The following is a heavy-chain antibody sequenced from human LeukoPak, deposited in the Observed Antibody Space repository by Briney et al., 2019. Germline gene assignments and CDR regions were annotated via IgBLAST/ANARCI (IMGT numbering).Heavy chain of an antibody. CDR2: ISYDGSNR. J-gene: IGHJ3*02. CDR3: AKGVVPAAMFAFDI. Sequence: QPGRSLRLSCAASGFTFNSYAMHWVRQAPGKGLEWVAVISYDGSNRYYPDSVKGRFTISRDNSKNTLYLQMNSLRPEDTAVYYCAKGVVPAAMFAFDIWGQGTMGTVPS. V-gene: IGHV3-30*18. D-gene: IGHD2-2*01. CDR1: GFTFNSYA.